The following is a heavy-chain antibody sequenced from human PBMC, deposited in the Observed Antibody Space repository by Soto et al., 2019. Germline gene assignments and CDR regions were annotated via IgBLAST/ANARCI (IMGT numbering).Heavy chain of an antibody. Sequence: SVKVSCKASGFTFTSSAVQWVRQARGQRLEGIGWIVVGSGNTNYAQKFQERVTITRDMSTSTAYMELSSLRSEDTAVYYCAAVKRSGSYYYYGMDVWGQGTTVTVSS. J-gene: IGHJ6*02. CDR3: AAVKRSGSYYYYGMDV. CDR2: IVVGSGNT. D-gene: IGHD3-10*01. CDR1: GFTFTSSA. V-gene: IGHV1-58*01.